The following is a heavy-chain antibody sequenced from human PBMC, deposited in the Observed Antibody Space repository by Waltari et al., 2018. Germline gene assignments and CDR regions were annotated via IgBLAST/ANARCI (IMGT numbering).Heavy chain of an antibody. J-gene: IGHJ6*02. CDR2: IKGDGIDT. D-gene: IGHD3-22*01. V-gene: IGHV3-74*01. Sequence: EVQLVESGGGLVQPGGSLRLSCAASGFTFSSYWMHWVRQAPGKGLVWVARIKGDGIDTSYADSVKGRFTISKDNAKNTLYLQMNSLRAEDTAVYYCATRENYYYDSAYGMNVWGQGTTVSVSS. CDR3: ATRENYYYDSAYGMNV. CDR1: GFTFSSYW.